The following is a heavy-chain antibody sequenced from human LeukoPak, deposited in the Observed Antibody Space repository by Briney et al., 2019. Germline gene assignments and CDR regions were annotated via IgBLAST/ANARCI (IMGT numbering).Heavy chain of an antibody. J-gene: IGHJ3*02. CDR3: AREGDVLLWFGELGDGDAFDI. V-gene: IGHV4-34*01. Sequence: PSETLSLTCAVYGGSFSGYYWSWIRQPPGKGLEWIGEINHSGSTNYNPSLKSRVTILVDTSKNQFSLKLSSVTAADTAVYYCAREGDVLLWFGELGDGDAFDIWGQGTMVTVSS. CDR2: INHSGST. D-gene: IGHD3-10*01. CDR1: GGSFSGYY.